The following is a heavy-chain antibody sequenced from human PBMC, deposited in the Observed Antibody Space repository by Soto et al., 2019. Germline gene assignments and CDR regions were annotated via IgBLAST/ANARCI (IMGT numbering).Heavy chain of an antibody. CDR2: IYPGDSDT. J-gene: IGHJ6*02. Sequence: PEESLKISCKGSGYSFTSYWIGWVRQMPGKGLEWMGIIYPGDSDTRYSPSFQGQVTISADKSISTAYLQWSSLKASDTAMYYCAREPEHYNYGMDVWGQGTTVTVSS. CDR1: GYSFTSYW. CDR3: AREPEHYNYGMDV. V-gene: IGHV5-51*01.